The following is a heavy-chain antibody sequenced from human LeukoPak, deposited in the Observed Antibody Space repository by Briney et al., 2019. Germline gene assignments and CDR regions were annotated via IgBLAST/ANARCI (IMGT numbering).Heavy chain of an antibody. V-gene: IGHV3-7*01. CDR3: AREGGWGSGRYYYYYYYMDV. CDR2: IKQDGSEK. CDR1: GFTFSSYW. J-gene: IGHJ6*03. D-gene: IGHD6-19*01. Sequence: GGSLRLSCAASGFTFSSYWMSWVRQAPGKGLEWVANIKQDGSEKYYVDSVKGRFTISRGNAKNSLYLQMNSLRAEDTAVYYCAREGGWGSGRYYYYYYYMDVWGKGTTVTVSS.